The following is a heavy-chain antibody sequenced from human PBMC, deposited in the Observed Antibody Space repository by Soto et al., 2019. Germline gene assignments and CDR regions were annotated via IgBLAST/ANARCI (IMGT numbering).Heavy chain of an antibody. CDR2: VFSSVSA. Sequence: SETLSLTCIVSGVSVSSYTWSWVRQPANKGLEWIGRVFSSVSATYNPSLKSRVSISMDTAENRISLKLDSVTAADAGVYFCARDGMTTGDTWGPGTLVTVSS. D-gene: IGHD2-21*02. J-gene: IGHJ4*02. CDR1: GVSVSSYT. CDR3: ARDGMTTGDT. V-gene: IGHV4-4*07.